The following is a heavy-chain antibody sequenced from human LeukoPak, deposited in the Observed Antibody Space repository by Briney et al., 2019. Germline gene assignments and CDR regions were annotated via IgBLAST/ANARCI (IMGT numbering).Heavy chain of an antibody. CDR1: GFTFSSYG. CDR2: IWYDGSNK. J-gene: IGHJ4*02. V-gene: IGHV3-33*01. Sequence: GRSLRLSCAASGFTFSSYGMHWVRQAPGKGLEWVAVIWYDGSNKYYADSVKGRFTISRDNSKNTLYLQMNSLRAEDTAVYYCARDSSEWFGEYLDYWGQGTLVTVSS. D-gene: IGHD3-10*01. CDR3: ARDSSEWFGEYLDY.